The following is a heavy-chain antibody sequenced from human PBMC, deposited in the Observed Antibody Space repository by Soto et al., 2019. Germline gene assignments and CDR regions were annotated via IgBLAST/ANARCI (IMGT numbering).Heavy chain of an antibody. CDR3: ARDQGYSSGWYDY. Sequence: SETLSLTCTVSGGSISSYYWGWIRQPPGKGLEWIGYIYYSGSTNYNPSLKSRVTMSVDTSKNQFSLKLSSVTAADTAVYYCARDQGYSSGWYDYWGQGTLVTVSS. V-gene: IGHV4-59*01. J-gene: IGHJ4*02. CDR2: IYYSGST. CDR1: GGSISSYY. D-gene: IGHD6-19*01.